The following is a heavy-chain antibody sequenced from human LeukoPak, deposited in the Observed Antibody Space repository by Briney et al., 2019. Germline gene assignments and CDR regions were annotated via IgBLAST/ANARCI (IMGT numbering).Heavy chain of an antibody. J-gene: IGHJ3*02. CDR1: GGSISSYY. Sequence: SETLSLTCTVSGGSISSYYWSWIRQPPGKGLEWIGEINHSGSTNYNPSLKSRVTISVDTSKNQFSLKLSSVTAADTAVYYCARGPSQSTRHPGAFDIWGQGTMVTVSS. V-gene: IGHV4-34*01. D-gene: IGHD2-2*01. CDR2: INHSGST. CDR3: ARGPSQSTRHPGAFDI.